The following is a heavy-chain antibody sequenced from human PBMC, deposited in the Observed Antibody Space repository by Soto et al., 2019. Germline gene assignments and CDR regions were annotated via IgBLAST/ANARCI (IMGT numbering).Heavy chain of an antibody. CDR2: ISSSSSYT. CDR1: GFTFSSDW. V-gene: IGHV3-11*05. D-gene: IGHD3-9*01. Sequence: GGSLRLSCAASGFTFSSDWMHWIRQAPGKGLEWVSYISSSSSYTNYADSVKGRFTISRDNAKNSLYLQMNSLRAEDTAVYYCARDADILTGSDAFDIWGQGTMVTVSS. CDR3: ARDADILTGSDAFDI. J-gene: IGHJ3*02.